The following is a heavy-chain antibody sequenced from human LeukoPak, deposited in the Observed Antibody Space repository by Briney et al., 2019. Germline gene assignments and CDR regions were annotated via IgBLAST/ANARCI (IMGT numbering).Heavy chain of an antibody. J-gene: IGHJ4*02. CDR1: GLSESYE. V-gene: IGHV3-48*03. D-gene: IGHD4-23*01. CDR3: ARDYGGSSPFDY. CDR2: ISSAGVTI. Sequence: GGSLRLSCVASGLSESYEMNWVRQAPGKGLEWISYISSAGVTIYYADSVKGRFTISRDNAKNSLYLHMNSLRAEDTAVYYCARDYGGSSPFDYWGQGTLVTVSS.